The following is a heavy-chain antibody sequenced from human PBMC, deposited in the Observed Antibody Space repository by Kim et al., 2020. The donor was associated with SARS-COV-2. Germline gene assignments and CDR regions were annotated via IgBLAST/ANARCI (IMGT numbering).Heavy chain of an antibody. CDR3: ARQGMCTMVRGVITDAFDI. D-gene: IGHD3-10*01. J-gene: IGHJ3*02. Sequence: SETLSLTCTVSGVSISSYSWSWIRQPPGKGLEWIGYIYYTGSTNYNPSLKSRVTISVDTSKNQFSLKLSSVTAADTAVYYCARQGMCTMVRGVITDAFDIWGQGTMVTVSS. CDR1: GVSISSYS. V-gene: IGHV4-59*08. CDR2: IYYTGST.